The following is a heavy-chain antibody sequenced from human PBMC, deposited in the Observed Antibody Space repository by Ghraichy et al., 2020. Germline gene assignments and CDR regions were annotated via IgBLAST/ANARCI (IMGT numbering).Heavy chain of an antibody. D-gene: IGHD2-2*01. Sequence: SETLSLTCTVSGGSISSYYWSWIRPPPGKGLEWIGYIYYSGSTNYNPSLKSRVTISVDTSKNQFSLKLSSVTAADTAVYYCARDGGYCSSTSCYDYYYYGMDVWGQGTTVTVSS. J-gene: IGHJ6*02. CDR3: ARDGGYCSSTSCYDYYYYGMDV. V-gene: IGHV4-59*01. CDR1: GGSISSYY. CDR2: IYYSGST.